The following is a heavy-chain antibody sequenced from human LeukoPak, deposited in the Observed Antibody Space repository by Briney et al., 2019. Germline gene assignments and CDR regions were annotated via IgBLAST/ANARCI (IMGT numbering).Heavy chain of an antibody. CDR1: GFIFSSNA. CDR2: VTGSGDTT. D-gene: IGHD2-8*01. V-gene: IGHV3-23*01. J-gene: IGHJ4*02. Sequence: GGSLRLSCAASGFIFSSNAMTWVRQAPGKGLECVSAVTGSGDTTYYADSVKGRFTISRDNSRNTLYLQLNNLRAEDTAVYYCAKAYGTNGYFQLPIDFWGQGTLVTVSS. CDR3: AKAYGTNGYFQLPIDF.